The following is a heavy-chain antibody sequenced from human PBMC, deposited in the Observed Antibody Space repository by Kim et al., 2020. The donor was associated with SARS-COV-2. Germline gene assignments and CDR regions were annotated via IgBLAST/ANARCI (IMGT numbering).Heavy chain of an antibody. V-gene: IGHV4-39*01. CDR1: GGSISSSSYY. Sequence: SETLSLTCTVSGGSISSSSYYWGWIRQPPGKGLEWIGSIYYSGSTYYNPSLKSRVTISVDTSKNQFSLKLSSVTAADTAVYYCASGGYIWGSYRPGVDWFDPWGQGTLVTVSS. CDR2: IYYSGST. D-gene: IGHD3-16*02. CDR3: ASGGYIWGSYRPGVDWFDP. J-gene: IGHJ5*02.